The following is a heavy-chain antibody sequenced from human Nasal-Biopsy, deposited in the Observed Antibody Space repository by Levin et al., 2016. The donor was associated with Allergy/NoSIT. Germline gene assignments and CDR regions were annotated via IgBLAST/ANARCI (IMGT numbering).Heavy chain of an antibody. V-gene: IGHV4-61*01. CDR3: ATAGFCTDASCYISAYEI. Sequence: SETLSLTCTVSGGSVSSGSYYWSWIRQPPGKGLEWIGWLSSSGNTRYNPSLESRGTISRDTSKNQVSLSLGSVTGADTAVYYCATAGFCTDASCYISAYEIWGQGTMVTVSS. CDR1: GGSVSSGSYY. CDR2: LSSSGNT. D-gene: IGHD3/OR15-3a*01. J-gene: IGHJ3*02.